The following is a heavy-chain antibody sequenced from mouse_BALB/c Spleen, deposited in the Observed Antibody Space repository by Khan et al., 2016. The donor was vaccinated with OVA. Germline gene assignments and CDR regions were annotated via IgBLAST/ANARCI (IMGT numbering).Heavy chain of an antibody. CDR3: AHPAYDPRFFEV. CDR2: IAPANGDT. D-gene: IGHD2-3*01. J-gene: IGHJ1*01. CDR1: GFNIKDTY. V-gene: IGHV14-3*02. Sequence: EVQLQQSGAELVKPGASVRLSCTASGFNIKDTYIHWVKQRPEQGLEWIGRIAPANGDTKYDPKFQDKAHITSDTSSNTSYLQLRSLTSEDTAVXYCAHPAYDPRFFEVWGAGTTVTVSS.